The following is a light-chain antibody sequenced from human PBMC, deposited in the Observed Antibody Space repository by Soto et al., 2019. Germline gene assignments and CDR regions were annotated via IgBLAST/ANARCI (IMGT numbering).Light chain of an antibody. V-gene: IGKV3-15*01. CDR2: GAS. CDR3: QQYNKWWT. Sequence: EIVMTRAPATLSVAPGERATLSCRASQSVSSNLAWYQQKPGQAPRLLIYGASTRATGIPARFRGSGSGTEFTLTISSLQSEDFEVYYCQQYNKWWTFGQGTKVDIK. CDR1: QSVSSN. J-gene: IGKJ1*01.